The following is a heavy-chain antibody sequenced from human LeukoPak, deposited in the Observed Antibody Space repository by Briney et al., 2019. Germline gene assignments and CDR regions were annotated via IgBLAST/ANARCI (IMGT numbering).Heavy chain of an antibody. D-gene: IGHD5-24*01. CDR3: AKDVEMATSDAFDI. V-gene: IGHV3-9*01. J-gene: IGHJ3*02. CDR1: GFTFYDYA. Sequence: PGGSLRLSCAASGFTFYDYAMHWVRQAPGKGLEWVSGIRNSGPIGYSDSVKGRFTISRDNAKNSLYLQMTSLRAEDTALYYCAKDVEMATSDAFDIWGQGTMVTVSS. CDR2: IRNSGPI.